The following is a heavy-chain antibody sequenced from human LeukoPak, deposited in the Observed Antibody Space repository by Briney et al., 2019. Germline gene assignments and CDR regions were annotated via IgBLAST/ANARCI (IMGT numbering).Heavy chain of an antibody. CDR3: ARDNRGSGSYYNALLDY. Sequence: GRSLRLSCAASGFTFSSYAMHWVRQAPGKGLEWVAVISYDGSNKYYADSVKGRFTISRDNSKNTLYLQMNSLRAEDTAVYYCARDNRGSGSYYNALLDYWGQGTLVTVSS. V-gene: IGHV3-30-3*01. CDR2: ISYDGSNK. CDR1: GFTFSSYA. D-gene: IGHD3-10*01. J-gene: IGHJ4*02.